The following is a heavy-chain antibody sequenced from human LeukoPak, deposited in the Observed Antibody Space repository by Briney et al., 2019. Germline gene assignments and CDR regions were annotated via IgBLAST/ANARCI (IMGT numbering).Heavy chain of an antibody. Sequence: ASVKVSCKASGYTFTSYGISWVRQAPGQGLEWMGWISPYTGNTNYAQKFQGRVTMTTDTSTSTAYMELRSLRSDATAVFYCSTWGSYGFSVRRRHVWGKGTTLTVSS. J-gene: IGHJ6*04. D-gene: IGHD5-18*01. CDR3: STWGSYGFSVRRRHV. CDR1: GYTFTSYG. CDR2: ISPYTGNT. V-gene: IGHV1-18*01.